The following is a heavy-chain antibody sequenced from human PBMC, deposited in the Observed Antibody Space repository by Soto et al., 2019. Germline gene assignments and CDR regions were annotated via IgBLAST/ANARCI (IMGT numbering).Heavy chain of an antibody. J-gene: IGHJ4*02. CDR3: AKDQHGMGHFDY. CDR1: GFTFSNYA. V-gene: IGHV3-23*01. D-gene: IGHD1-26*01. CDR2: ISDSGGST. Sequence: EVQLLESGGGLIQPGGSLRLSCAASGFTFSNYAMSWVRQAPGKGLEWVSAISDSGGSTFYADSVKGRFTISRDNSKNALFLQMNSLRAEDTALYYWAKDQHGMGHFDYWGRGTLLTVSS.